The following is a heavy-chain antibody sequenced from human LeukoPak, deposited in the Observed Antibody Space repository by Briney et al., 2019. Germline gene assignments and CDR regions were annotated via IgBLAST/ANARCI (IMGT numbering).Heavy chain of an antibody. V-gene: IGHV3-30-3*01. D-gene: IGHD3-10*01. CDR1: GFTFSSYA. CDR2: ISYDGSNK. Sequence: GRSLRLSCAASGFTFSSYAMHWVRQAPGKGLEWVAVISYDGSNKYYADSVKGRFTISRDNSKNTLYLQMNSLRAEDTAVYYCARDQDYYGSGSPPDYWGQGTLVTVSS. J-gene: IGHJ4*02. CDR3: ARDQDYYGSGSPPDY.